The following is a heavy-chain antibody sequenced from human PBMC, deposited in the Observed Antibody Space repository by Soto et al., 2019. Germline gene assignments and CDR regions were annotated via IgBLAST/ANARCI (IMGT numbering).Heavy chain of an antibody. D-gene: IGHD3-16*01. J-gene: IGHJ4*02. CDR3: ARSKNLRTYYFEY. CDR2: IYYSGST. Sequence: SETLSLTCTVSVGSVSSGSYYCSWIRQPPGKGLEWIGYIYYSGSTNYNPSLKSRVTISVDTSKNQFSLKLSSVTAADTAVYYCARSKNLRTYYFEYWGQGTLVRVSS. V-gene: IGHV4-61*01. CDR1: VGSVSSGSYY.